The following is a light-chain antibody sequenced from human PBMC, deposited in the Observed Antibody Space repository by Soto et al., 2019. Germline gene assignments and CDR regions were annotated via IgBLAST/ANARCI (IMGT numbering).Light chain of an antibody. J-gene: IGKJ1*01. CDR3: QQYGSSRWT. Sequence: EIVLTQSPGTLSLSPGERATLSCRASQSVSSSYLAWYQQKPGQAPRLLIYGASSRATGIPDRFSVSGSGTDFTLTISRLEPEDFAVDYCQQYGSSRWTFGQGTKVEIK. CDR2: GAS. CDR1: QSVSSSY. V-gene: IGKV3-20*01.